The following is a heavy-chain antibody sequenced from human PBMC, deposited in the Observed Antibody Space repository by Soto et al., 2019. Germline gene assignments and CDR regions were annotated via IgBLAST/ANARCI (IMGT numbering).Heavy chain of an antibody. CDR3: VSQRTSVLTQAYFDY. V-gene: IGHV4-39*01. Sequence: SETLSLTCTVSGGSVSNSNYYWGWIRQSPGKGLEWIGSVYYRGRSYSKSSAKSRVTISVDTSKNQFSLNLNSVTASDTAVYFCVSQRTSVLTQAYFDYWGPGALVTVSS. CDR2: VYYRGRS. J-gene: IGHJ4*02. D-gene: IGHD2-8*01. CDR1: GGSVSNSNYY.